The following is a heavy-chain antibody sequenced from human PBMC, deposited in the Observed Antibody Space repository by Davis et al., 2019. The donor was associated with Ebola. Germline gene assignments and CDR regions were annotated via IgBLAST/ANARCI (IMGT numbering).Heavy chain of an antibody. CDR1: GGSISSGDYY. J-gene: IGHJ4*02. V-gene: IGHV4-30-4*01. Sequence: PSETLSLTCTVSGGSISSGDYYWSWIRQPPGKGLEWIGYIYYSGSTYYNPSLKSRVTISVDTSKNQFSLKLSSVTAADTAVYYCARQLRRGSSGYPFDYWGQGTLVTVSS. CDR2: IYYSGST. CDR3: ARQLRRGSSGYPFDY. D-gene: IGHD3-22*01.